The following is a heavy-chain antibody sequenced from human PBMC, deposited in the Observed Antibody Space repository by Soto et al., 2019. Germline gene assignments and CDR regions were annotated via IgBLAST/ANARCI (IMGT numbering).Heavy chain of an antibody. CDR3: ARDQLITMVRGAAPYYYYYGMDV. Sequence: SETLSLTCTVSGGSISSGDYYWSWIRQPPGKGLEWIGYIYYSGGTYYNPSLKSRVTISVDTSKNQFSLKLSSVTAADTAVYYCARDQLITMVRGAAPYYYYYGMDVWGQGTTVTVSS. J-gene: IGHJ6*02. CDR1: GGSISSGDYY. CDR2: IYYSGGT. V-gene: IGHV4-30-4*01. D-gene: IGHD3-10*01.